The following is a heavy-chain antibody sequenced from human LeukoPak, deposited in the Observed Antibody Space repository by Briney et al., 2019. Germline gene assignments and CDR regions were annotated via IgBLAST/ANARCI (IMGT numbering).Heavy chain of an antibody. V-gene: IGHV4-38-2*02. D-gene: IGHD2-2*01. CDR2: IFHTGSA. CDR1: GYFISSGYQ. CDR3: ARDPRWLTPDCTSISCYENYFDP. J-gene: IGHJ5*02. Sequence: PSETLSLTCAVSGYFISSGYQWAWIRQPPGKTLEWIGSIFHTGSAHYNPSLQSRVTISVDTSTNHFSLRLSSVTAADAAVYYCARDPRWLTPDCTSISCYENYFDPWGQGILVTVSS.